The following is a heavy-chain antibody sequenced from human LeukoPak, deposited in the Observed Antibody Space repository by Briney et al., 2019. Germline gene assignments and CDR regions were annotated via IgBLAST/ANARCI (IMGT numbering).Heavy chain of an antibody. CDR2: INPNSGGT. D-gene: IGHD5-12*01. Sequence: ASVKVSCKASGYTFTGYYMHWVRQAPGQGLEWMGWINPNSGGTNYAQKFQGRVTMTRDTSISTAYMELSRLRSDDTAVYYCARQAGYNTHFDYWGQGTLVTVSS. CDR1: GYTFTGYY. CDR3: ARQAGYNTHFDY. V-gene: IGHV1-2*02. J-gene: IGHJ4*02.